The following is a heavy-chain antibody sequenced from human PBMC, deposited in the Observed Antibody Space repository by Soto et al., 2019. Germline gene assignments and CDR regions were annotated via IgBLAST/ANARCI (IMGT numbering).Heavy chain of an antibody. CDR3: ARLYYDYV. Sequence: QLVESGGGLVRPGGSLRLACRASGYDFRTYSMNWDRQAPGQGLEWIAYVSLDSDTIQYADSVKGRFIISRDDAENSLYLQMDSLRDEDTATYYCARLYYDYVWGQGTTVTVSS. V-gene: IGHV3-48*02. D-gene: IGHD3-3*01. J-gene: IGHJ6*02. CDR2: VSLDSDTI. CDR1: GYDFRTYS.